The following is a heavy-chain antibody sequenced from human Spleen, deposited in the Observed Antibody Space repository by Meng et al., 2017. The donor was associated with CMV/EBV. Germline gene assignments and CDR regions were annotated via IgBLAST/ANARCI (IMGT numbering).Heavy chain of an antibody. CDR1: GYNFNIYS. D-gene: IGHD3-10*01. CDR3: ARDRGWFGELRFDY. Sequence: SGYNFNIYSIAWVRQAPGQGLEWMGWISLYNGNTNYAQKFQGRVTMTTDASTSTASMEVRSLRSDDTAVYYCARDRGWFGELRFDYWGQGTLVTVSS. CDR2: ISLYNGNT. J-gene: IGHJ4*02. V-gene: IGHV1-18*01.